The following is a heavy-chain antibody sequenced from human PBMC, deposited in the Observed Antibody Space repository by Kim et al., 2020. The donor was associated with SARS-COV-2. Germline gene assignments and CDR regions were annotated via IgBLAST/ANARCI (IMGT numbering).Heavy chain of an antibody. D-gene: IGHD5-18*01. V-gene: IGHV4-39*07. Sequence: NPSLKSRVSVSVNPSENQFSLEVNSVTAADTAVYYCARADTRYYYYAMDVWGQGTTVTVSS. J-gene: IGHJ6*02. CDR3: ARADTRYYYYAMDV.